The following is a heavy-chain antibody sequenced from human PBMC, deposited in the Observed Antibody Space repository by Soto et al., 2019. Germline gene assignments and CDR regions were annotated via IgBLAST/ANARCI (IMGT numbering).Heavy chain of an antibody. CDR2: ISGSGGST. J-gene: IGHJ6*02. Sequence: GSLRLSCAASGFTFSTYAMRLVRQAPGKGLEWVSAISGSGGSTYYAGSGKGRFTISRDNCKNTLYLQMNSLRAEDTAVYYCAKVGAEYYYGMDVWGQGTTVTVSS. D-gene: IGHD1-26*01. CDR1: GFTFSTYA. V-gene: IGHV3-23*01. CDR3: AKVGAEYYYGMDV.